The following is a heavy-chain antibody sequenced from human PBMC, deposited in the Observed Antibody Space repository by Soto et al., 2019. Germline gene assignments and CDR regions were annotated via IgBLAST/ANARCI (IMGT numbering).Heavy chain of an antibody. Sequence: TLSLTCAVYGWSFSGHSCTWIRHSPGKGLEWIGDINHSGRVNYSPSLKSRVTISLDTSKNQFSLTLSAVTAADTAMYYCSTRAYDTNGYYRFDPWGQGTLVTVSS. CDR1: GWSFSGHS. CDR2: INHSGRV. J-gene: IGHJ5*01. V-gene: IGHV4-34*01. D-gene: IGHD3-22*01. CDR3: STRAYDTNGYYRFDP.